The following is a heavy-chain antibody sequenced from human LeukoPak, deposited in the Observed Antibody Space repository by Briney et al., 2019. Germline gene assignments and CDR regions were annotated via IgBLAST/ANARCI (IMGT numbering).Heavy chain of an antibody. Sequence: ASVKVSCKASGYTFTGYYMQWVRQAAGQGLEWMGWINPNSGGTNYAQKFQGRVNITRDTSISTAYMELSRLRSDDTAVYYCARDVVLMVYAVYGMDVWGQGTTVTVSS. CDR1: GYTFTGYY. CDR2: INPNSGGT. V-gene: IGHV1-2*02. D-gene: IGHD2-8*01. J-gene: IGHJ6*02. CDR3: ARDVVLMVYAVYGMDV.